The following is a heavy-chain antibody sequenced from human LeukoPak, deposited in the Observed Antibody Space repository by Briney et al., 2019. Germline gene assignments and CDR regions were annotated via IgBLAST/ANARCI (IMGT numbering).Heavy chain of an antibody. CDR1: GNTFSDSY. D-gene: IGHD3-10*01. V-gene: IGHV1-2*02. Sequence: ASVKVSCKASGNTFSDSYIHWVRQAPGQVLEWMGWINANNGGTHTAQKFQGRITMTRDTSIGTGYLEVSRLTSGDTALYYCARAPRSLEFLWGLHSWGQGTLVIVSS. CDR3: ARAPRSLEFLWGLHS. J-gene: IGHJ4*02. CDR2: INANNGGT.